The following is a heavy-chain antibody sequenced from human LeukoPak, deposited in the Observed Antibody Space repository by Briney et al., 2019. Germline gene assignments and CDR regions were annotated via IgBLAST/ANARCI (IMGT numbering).Heavy chain of an antibody. Sequence: GASVKVSCKASGYTFTSYAMNWVRQAPGQGLEWMGWINTNTGNPTYAQGFTGRFVFSLDTSVSTAYLQISSLKAEDTAVYYCASSGLSGWVAWYFDLWGRGTLVTVSS. D-gene: IGHD3-10*01. V-gene: IGHV7-4-1*02. CDR3: ASSGLSGWVAWYFDL. CDR2: INTNTGNP. CDR1: GYTFTSYA. J-gene: IGHJ2*01.